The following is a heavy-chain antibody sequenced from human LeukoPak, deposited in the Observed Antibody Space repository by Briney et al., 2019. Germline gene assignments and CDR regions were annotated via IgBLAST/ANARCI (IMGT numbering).Heavy chain of an antibody. J-gene: IGHJ4*02. D-gene: IGHD5-24*01. Sequence: PSETLSLTCAVYGGSFSGYYWSWIRQPPGKGLEWIGEINHSGSTNYNPSLKSRVTISVDTSKNQFSLKLSSVTAADTAVYYCARRSDGYINPFDYWGQGTLVTVSS. CDR2: INHSGST. CDR3: ARRSDGYINPFDY. CDR1: GGSFSGYY. V-gene: IGHV4-34*01.